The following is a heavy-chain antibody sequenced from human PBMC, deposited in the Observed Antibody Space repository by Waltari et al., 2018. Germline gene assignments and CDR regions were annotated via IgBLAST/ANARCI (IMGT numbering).Heavy chain of an antibody. V-gene: IGHV4-34*01. CDR2: INHSGST. D-gene: IGHD3-10*01. CDR3: ARGRITMVRGVGGWFDP. J-gene: IGHJ5*02. CDR1: GGSFSGYY. Sequence: QVQLQQWGAGLLKPSETLSLTCAVYGGSFSGYYWRWIRQPPGKGLEWIGEINHSGSTNYNPSLNSRVTISVDTSKNQFSLKLSSVTAADTAVYYGARGRITMVRGVGGWFDPWGQGTLVTVSS.